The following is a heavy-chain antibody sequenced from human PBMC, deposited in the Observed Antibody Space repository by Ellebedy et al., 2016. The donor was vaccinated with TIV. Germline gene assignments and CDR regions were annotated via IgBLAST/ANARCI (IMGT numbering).Heavy chain of an antibody. CDR1: GFTFSGYW. CDR2: IKPDGSVT. CDR3: ARDNTNPRSAFDI. J-gene: IGHJ3*02. V-gene: IGHV3-7*03. Sequence: GGSLRLSCAASGFTFSGYWMSWVRQAPGKGLEWVASIKPDGSVTYYADSVEGRFTISRDNAKNSLYLQMSSLRAEDTAVYYCARDNTNPRSAFDIWGQGTMVTVSS.